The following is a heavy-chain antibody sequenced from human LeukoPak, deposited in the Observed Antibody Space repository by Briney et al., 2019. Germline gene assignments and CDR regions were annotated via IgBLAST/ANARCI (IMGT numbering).Heavy chain of an antibody. V-gene: IGHV4-34*01. D-gene: IGHD3-10*01. CDR1: GGSFSGYY. Sequence: SETLSLTCAVYGGSFSGYYWSWIRQPPGKGLEWIGEINHSGSTNYNPSLKSRATISVDTSKNQFSLKLSSVTAADTAVYYCARVQGVSGPWGQGTLVTVSS. CDR2: INHSGST. CDR3: ARVQGVSGP. J-gene: IGHJ4*02.